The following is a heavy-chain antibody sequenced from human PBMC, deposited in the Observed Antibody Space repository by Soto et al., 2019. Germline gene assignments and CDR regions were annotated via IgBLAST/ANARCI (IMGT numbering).Heavy chain of an antibody. Sequence: EVQLVESGGGLVQPGGSLRLSCAASGFTFSDHYMDWVRQAPGKGLEWVGRIRNEANGSNTQYAASVRGRFIISRDESKNVLYLEKDSLKTEDTDKFFRVRTLSRAAGYEFWGQGTLVTVSS. J-gene: IGHJ4*02. V-gene: IGHV3-72*01. CDR3: VRTLSRAAGYEF. CDR1: GFTFSDHY. CDR2: IRNEANGSNT. D-gene: IGHD6-13*01.